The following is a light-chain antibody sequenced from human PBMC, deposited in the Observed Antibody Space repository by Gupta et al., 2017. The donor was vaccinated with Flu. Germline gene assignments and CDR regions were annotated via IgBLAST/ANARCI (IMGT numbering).Light chain of an antibody. Sequence: QSVVTQPPSVSATPGQTVTISCFGSSSNIGSNDVFWYRQDPGAAPKLLIFDNNQRPAGVPDRFSASKSGTAASLDISGLQAEEEADYYCAVRDNSMKGLFGGGTKLTVL. CDR1: SSNIGSND. V-gene: IGLV1-44*01. CDR3: AVRDNSMKGL. CDR2: DNN. J-gene: IGLJ3*02.